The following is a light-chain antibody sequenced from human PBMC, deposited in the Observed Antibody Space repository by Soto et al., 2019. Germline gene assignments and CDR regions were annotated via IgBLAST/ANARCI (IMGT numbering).Light chain of an antibody. CDR3: QKYKSAPNT. CDR2: AAS. J-gene: IGKJ2*01. V-gene: IGKV1-27*01. CDR1: QDISNY. Sequence: DIQMTQSPSSLFASVGDRVIITCRASQDISNYLAWYQQKPGKVPKLLIYAASTLQTGVQSRFSGSGSGTVFTLTINSLQPEDVATYYCQKYKSAPNTFGRGTRLEIK.